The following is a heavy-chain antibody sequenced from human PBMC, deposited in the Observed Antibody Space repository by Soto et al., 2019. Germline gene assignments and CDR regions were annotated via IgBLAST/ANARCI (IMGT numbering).Heavy chain of an antibody. J-gene: IGHJ6*02. D-gene: IGHD3-10*01. CDR2: ISAYNGNT. V-gene: IGHV1-18*01. Sequence: GASVKVSCKASGYTFTSYGISWVRQAPGQGLEWMGWISAYNGNTNYAQKLQGRVTMTTDTSTSTAYMELRSLRSDDTAVYYCARFGATGLFYYYCGMDVWGQGTTVTVSS. CDR3: ARFGATGLFYYYCGMDV. CDR1: GYTFTSYG.